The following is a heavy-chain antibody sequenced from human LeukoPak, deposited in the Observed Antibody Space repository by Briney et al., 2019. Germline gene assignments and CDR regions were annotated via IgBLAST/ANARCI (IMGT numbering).Heavy chain of an antibody. CDR2: MSYSGST. CDR3: AREGRQDYVYFDH. J-gene: IGHJ4*02. CDR1: GDSISSYH. V-gene: IGHV4-59*01. D-gene: IGHD4-17*01. Sequence: SETLSLTCTVSGDSISSYHWSWIRQPPGKGLEWIGYMSYSGSTSYNPSLKSRVTISVDTSKNQFSLKLSSVTAADTAVYYCAREGRQDYVYFDHWGQGSLVTVSS.